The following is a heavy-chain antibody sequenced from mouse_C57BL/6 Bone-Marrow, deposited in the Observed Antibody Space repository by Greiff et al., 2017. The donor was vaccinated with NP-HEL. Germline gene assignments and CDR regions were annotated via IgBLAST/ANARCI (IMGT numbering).Heavy chain of an antibody. V-gene: IGHV1-19*01. CDR2: INPYNGGT. CDR1: GYTFTDYY. D-gene: IGHD2-14*01. CDR3: ATYRDYCDY. Sequence: EVQLQQSGPVLVKPGTSVKMSCKASGYTFTDYYMNWVKQSHGKSLEWIGVINPYNGGTSYNQKFKGKATLTVDKSSSTAYMALTSLTSEDSASYDGATYRDYCDYWGQGTTLTVSS. J-gene: IGHJ2*01.